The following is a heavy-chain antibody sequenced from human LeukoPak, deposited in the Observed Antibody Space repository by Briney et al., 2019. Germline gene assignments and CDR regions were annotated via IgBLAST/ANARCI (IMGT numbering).Heavy chain of an antibody. V-gene: IGHV3-23*01. CDR1: GFTFSSYA. D-gene: IGHD3-10*01. CDR2: ISNSGGST. CDR3: AKRASGSGTSLYYFDY. Sequence: GGSLRLSCAASGFTFSSYAMSWVRQAPGKGLEWVTVISNSGGSTFYADSVKGRFTISRDNSKNTLYLQMNSLRAEDTAVYYCAKRASGSGTSLYYFDYWGQGTLVTVSS. J-gene: IGHJ4*02.